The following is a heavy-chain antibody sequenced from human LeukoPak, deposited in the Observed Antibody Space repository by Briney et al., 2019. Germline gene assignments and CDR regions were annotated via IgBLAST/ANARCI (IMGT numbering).Heavy chain of an antibody. CDR1: GYTFTSYY. CDR2: INPSGGST. CDR3: ARADYYDSSGGSMAFYI. J-gene: IGHJ3*02. Sequence: ASVKVSCKASGYTFTSYYMHWVRQAPGQGLEWMGIINPSGGSTSYAQKFQGRVTMTRDMSTSTVYMELSSLRSEDTAVYYCARADYYDSSGGSMAFYIWGQGTMVTVSS. V-gene: IGHV1-46*01. D-gene: IGHD3-22*01.